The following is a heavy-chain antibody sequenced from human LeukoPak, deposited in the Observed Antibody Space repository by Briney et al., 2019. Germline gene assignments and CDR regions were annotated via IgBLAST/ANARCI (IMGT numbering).Heavy chain of an antibody. CDR1: GGSLSSHY. CDR2: IYYSGST. CDR3: ARVRQQLDYGMDV. V-gene: IGHV4-59*11. J-gene: IGHJ6*02. D-gene: IGHD6-13*01. Sequence: ETLSLTCSVSGGSLSSHYGSWIRQPPGKGLEWVGYIYYSGSTNYIPSLKSRVTISVDTSKNQFSLKLSSVTAADTAVYYCARVRQQLDYGMDVWGQGTTVTVSS.